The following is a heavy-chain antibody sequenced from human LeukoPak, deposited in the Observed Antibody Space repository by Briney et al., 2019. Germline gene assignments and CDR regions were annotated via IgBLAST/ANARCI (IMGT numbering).Heavy chain of an antibody. CDR1: GFTFSSYS. D-gene: IGHD6-13*01. J-gene: IGHJ6*04. Sequence: PGGSLRLSCAASGFTFSSYSMNWVRQAPGKGLEWVSSIGSSSSYIYYADSVKGRSTISRDNAKNSLYLQMNSLRAEDTAVYYCARDFKQQLVSFYYYGMDVWGKGTTVTVSS. CDR2: IGSSSSYI. CDR3: ARDFKQQLVSFYYYGMDV. V-gene: IGHV3-21*01.